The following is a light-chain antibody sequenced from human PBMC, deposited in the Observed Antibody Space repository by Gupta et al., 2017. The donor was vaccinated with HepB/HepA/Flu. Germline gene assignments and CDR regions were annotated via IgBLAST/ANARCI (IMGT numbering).Light chain of an antibody. Sequence: EIVLTQSPGTLSLSPGERATLSCRASQSVSSSYLAGYQQEPGQAPRLLIYGASSRATGIPDRFSGSGSGTDFTLTISRLEPEDFAVYYCQQYGSSPNTFGQGIKLEI. V-gene: IGKV3-20*01. CDR2: GAS. J-gene: IGKJ2*01. CDR1: QSVSSSY. CDR3: QQYGSSPNT.